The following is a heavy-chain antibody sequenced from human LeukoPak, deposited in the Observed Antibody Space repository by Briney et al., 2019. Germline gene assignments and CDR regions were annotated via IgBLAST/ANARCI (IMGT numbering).Heavy chain of an antibody. Sequence: GGSLRLSCAASGFTFSDHYMDWVRQAPGKGLEWVDRTRNKVNNYTTEYAASVKGRFTISRDDSKSSLYLQMNSLKTEDTAVDYCARVFRGYNYNGVDYWGQGTLVTVSS. V-gene: IGHV3-72*01. D-gene: IGHD5-18*01. J-gene: IGHJ4*02. CDR3: ARVFRGYNYNGVDY. CDR1: GFTFSDHY. CDR2: TRNKVNNYTT.